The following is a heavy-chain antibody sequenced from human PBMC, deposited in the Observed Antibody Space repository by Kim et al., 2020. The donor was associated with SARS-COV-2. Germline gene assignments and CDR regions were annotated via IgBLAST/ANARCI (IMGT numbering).Heavy chain of an antibody. D-gene: IGHD3-22*01. CDR2: INAGNGNT. Sequence: ASVKVSCKASGYTFTSYAMHWVHQAPGQRLEWMGWINAGNGNTKYSQKFQGRVTITRDTSASTAYMELSSLRSEDTAVYYCARGYYDSSGYLYYFDYWGQGTLVTVSS. CDR1: GYTFTSYA. CDR3: ARGYYDSSGYLYYFDY. V-gene: IGHV1-3*01. J-gene: IGHJ4*02.